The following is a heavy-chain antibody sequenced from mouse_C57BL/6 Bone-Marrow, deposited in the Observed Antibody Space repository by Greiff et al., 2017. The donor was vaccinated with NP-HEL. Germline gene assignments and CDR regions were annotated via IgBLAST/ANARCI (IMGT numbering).Heavy chain of an antibody. Sequence: EVQRVESGGGLVKPGGSLKLSCAASGFTFSSYAMSWVRQTPEKRLEWVATISDGGSYTYYPDNVKGRFPISRDNAKNNLYLQMSHLKSEDTAMYYCARYDYAFGGQGTLVTVSA. CDR1: GFTFSSYA. J-gene: IGHJ3*01. D-gene: IGHD2-4*01. CDR2: ISDGGSYT. V-gene: IGHV5-4*01. CDR3: ARYDYAF.